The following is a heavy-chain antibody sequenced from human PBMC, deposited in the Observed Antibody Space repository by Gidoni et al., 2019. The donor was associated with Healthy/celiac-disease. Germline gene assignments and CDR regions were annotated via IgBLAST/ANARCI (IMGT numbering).Heavy chain of an antibody. D-gene: IGHD4-17*01. Sequence: QVQLVEYGGGVVQPGWSLRLSWAASGFTFSRDGMPWVRQAPGNGLEWVAVIGYDGSNKYYADSVKVRFTISRDNSKNTLYLQRTSLRAEDTAVYYCARDKEGDYEGLDYWGQGTLVTVSS. CDR2: IGYDGSNK. CDR3: ARDKEGDYEGLDY. V-gene: IGHV3-33*01. J-gene: IGHJ4*02. CDR1: GFTFSRDG.